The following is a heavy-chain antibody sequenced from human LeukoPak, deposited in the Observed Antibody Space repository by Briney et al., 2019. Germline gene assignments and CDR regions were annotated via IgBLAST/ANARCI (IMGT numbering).Heavy chain of an antibody. CDR2: ISGSGGST. D-gene: IGHD6-19*01. J-gene: IGHJ4*02. V-gene: IGHV3-23*01. CDR3: AKDILKQWLVVGYFDY. Sequence: GGSLRLSCAASGFTVSSNYMSWVRQAPGKGLEWVSSISGSGGSTYYADSVKGRFTISRDNSKNTLYLQMNSLRAEDTAVYYCAKDILKQWLVVGYFDYWGQGTLVTVSS. CDR1: GFTVSSNY.